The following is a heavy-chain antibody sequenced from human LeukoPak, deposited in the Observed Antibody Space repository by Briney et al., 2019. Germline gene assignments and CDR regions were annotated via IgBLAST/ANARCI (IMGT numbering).Heavy chain of an antibody. CDR3: ARVYSGYSSSWCGAPNYYYGMDV. CDR1: GYTFTSYD. CDR2: MNPNSGNT. D-gene: IGHD6-13*01. V-gene: IGHV1-8*01. J-gene: IGHJ6*02. Sequence: ASVKVSCKASGYTFTSYDINWVRQATGQGLEWMGWMNPNSGNTGYAQKFQGRVTMTRNTSISTAYMELSSLRSEDTAVYYCARVYSGYSSSWCGAPNYYYGMDVWGQGTTVTVSS.